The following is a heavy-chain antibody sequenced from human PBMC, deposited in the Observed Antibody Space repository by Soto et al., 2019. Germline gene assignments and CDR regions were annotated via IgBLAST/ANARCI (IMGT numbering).Heavy chain of an antibody. V-gene: IGHV3-64*01. CDR2: ISSNGGST. Sequence: EVQLVESGGGLVQPGGSLRLSCAASGFTFSSYAMHWVRQAPGKGLEYVSAISSNGGSTYYANSVKGRFTISRDNSKNTLYLQMGSLRAEDMAVYYCARVLSDYGSGSYEGDWYFDLWGRGTLVTVSS. J-gene: IGHJ2*01. CDR1: GFTFSSYA. CDR3: ARVLSDYGSGSYEGDWYFDL. D-gene: IGHD3-10*01.